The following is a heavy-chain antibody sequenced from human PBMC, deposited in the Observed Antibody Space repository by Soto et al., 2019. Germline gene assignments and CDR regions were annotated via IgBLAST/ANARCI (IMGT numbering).Heavy chain of an antibody. D-gene: IGHD5-18*01. J-gene: IGHJ4*02. V-gene: IGHV3-23*01. CDR3: VKERSGHSYADS. CDR1: GFIFSNCA. Sequence: EVQLLESGGGLVQPGGSLRLSCVASGFIFSNCAISWLRQGPGKGLEWVSAISGSGGSTYYADSVKGRFTISRDNSKNTLYLQMNSLRVEDSAVYYCVKERSGHSYADSWGQGTLVTVSS. CDR2: ISGSGGST.